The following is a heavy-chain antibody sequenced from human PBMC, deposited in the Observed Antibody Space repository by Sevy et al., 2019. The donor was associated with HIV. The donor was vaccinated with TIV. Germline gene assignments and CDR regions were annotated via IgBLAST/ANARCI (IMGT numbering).Heavy chain of an antibody. CDR2: ISGSGGST. D-gene: IGHD6-25*01. CDR3: ARNLSPSGAFDI. CDR1: GFTFSSYA. J-gene: IGHJ3*02. Sequence: GGSLRLSCAASGFTFSSYAMSWVRQAPGKGLEWVSAISGSGGSTYYADSVKGRFTISRDNSKNTLYLHMSSLGAEDTAVYYCARNLSPSGAFDIWGQGTRVTVSS. V-gene: IGHV3-23*01.